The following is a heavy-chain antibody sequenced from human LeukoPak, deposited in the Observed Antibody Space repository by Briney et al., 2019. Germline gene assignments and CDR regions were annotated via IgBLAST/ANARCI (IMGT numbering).Heavy chain of an antibody. Sequence: SETLSLTCAVSGGSISSGGYSWSCIRQPPGKGLKCIGYLYHSGSTYYNPSLKSRVTISVDRSKNQFSLKLSSVTAADTAVYYCARVLYDSSGYYRAWYFDLWGRGTLVTVSS. CDR1: GGSISSGGYS. CDR2: LYHSGST. D-gene: IGHD3-22*01. V-gene: IGHV4-30-2*01. J-gene: IGHJ2*01. CDR3: ARVLYDSSGYYRAWYFDL.